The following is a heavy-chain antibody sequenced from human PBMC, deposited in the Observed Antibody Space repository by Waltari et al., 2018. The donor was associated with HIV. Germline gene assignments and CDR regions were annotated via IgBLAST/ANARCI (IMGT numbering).Heavy chain of an antibody. V-gene: IGHV5-51*03. CDR1: GYPFAKYW. CDR2: IYPDDSDT. Sequence: EVQLVQSGPEVKKPRAPLTISSKASGYPFAKYWTGSVRQMPGTGREWTGIIYPDDSDTRYSPSSQGQVTMSADKSISTAYLQWSRLKASDTAMYYCARVLKGYCTGGNCYFDDTFDIWGQGTMVTVSS. D-gene: IGHD2-15*01. CDR3: ARVLKGYCTGGNCYFDDTFDI. J-gene: IGHJ3*02.